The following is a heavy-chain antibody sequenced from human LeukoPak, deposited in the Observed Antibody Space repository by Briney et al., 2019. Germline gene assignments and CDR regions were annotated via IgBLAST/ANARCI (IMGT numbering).Heavy chain of an antibody. CDR3: ARGTVAGTLNVFDY. Sequence: GGSLRLSCAASGFTFGSYGMHWVRQAPGKGLEWVAVISYDGGNKYYADSVKGRFTISRDNSKNTLYLQMNSMRTEDTGVYYCARGTVAGTLNVFDYWGQGTLVTVSS. J-gene: IGHJ4*02. V-gene: IGHV3-30*03. CDR1: GFTFGSYG. D-gene: IGHD6-19*01. CDR2: ISYDGGNK.